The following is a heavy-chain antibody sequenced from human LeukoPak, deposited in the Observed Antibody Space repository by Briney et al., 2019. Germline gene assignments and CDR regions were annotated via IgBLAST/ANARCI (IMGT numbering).Heavy chain of an antibody. CDR2: FDPEDGET. CDR1: GYTLTELS. V-gene: IGHV1-24*01. J-gene: IGHJ5*02. CDR3: ARVGGRRLCGGDCPGWFDP. D-gene: IGHD2-21*02. Sequence: GASVKVSCKVSGYTLTELSMHWVRQAPGKGLEWMGGFDPEDGETIYAQKFQGRVTMTEDTSTDTAYMELSSLRSEDTAVYYCARVGGRRLCGGDCPGWFDPWGQGTLVTVSS.